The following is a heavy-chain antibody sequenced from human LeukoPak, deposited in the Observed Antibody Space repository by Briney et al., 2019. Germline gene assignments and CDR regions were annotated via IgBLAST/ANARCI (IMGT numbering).Heavy chain of an antibody. D-gene: IGHD3-10*01. V-gene: IGHV7-4-1*02. CDR3: ARWFGEFDMDV. CDR2: INTNTGNP. CDR1: GYTFTSHG. Sequence: ASVKVSCKASGYTFTSHGMNWVRQAPGQGLERMGWINTNTGNPTYAQGFTGRFVFSLDTPVSTAYLQINSLKAEDTAVYYCARWFGEFDMDVWGQGTTVTVSS. J-gene: IGHJ6*02.